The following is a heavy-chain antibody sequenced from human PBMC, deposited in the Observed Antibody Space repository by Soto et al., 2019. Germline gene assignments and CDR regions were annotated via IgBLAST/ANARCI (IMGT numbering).Heavy chain of an antibody. CDR3: AKDIAAAGYISDFYYYGMDV. D-gene: IGHD6-13*01. CDR2: ISWNSGSI. CDR1: GFTFDDYA. Sequence: GGSLRLSCAASGFTFDDYAMHWVRQAPGKGLEWVSGISWNSGSIGYADSVKGRFTISRDNAKNSLYLQMNSLRAEDTALYYCAKDIAAAGYISDFYYYGMDVWGQGTTVTVYS. J-gene: IGHJ6*02. V-gene: IGHV3-9*01.